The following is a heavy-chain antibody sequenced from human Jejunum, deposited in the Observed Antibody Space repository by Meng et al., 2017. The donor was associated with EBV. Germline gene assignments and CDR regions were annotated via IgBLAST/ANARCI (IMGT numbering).Heavy chain of an antibody. Sequence: QFHLQKSGPGLVKPSGTLSLPYPVSTDFISSYEWWSWLRQPPGKGLEWLGEINQVGSTYYNPSLKSRVTISIDTSKRQFSLRLNSMTAADTAVYYCARASSERLLDYWGQGTLVTVSS. V-gene: IGHV4-4*02. CDR1: TDFISSYEW. D-gene: IGHD1-14*01. J-gene: IGHJ4*02. CDR3: ARASSERLLDY. CDR2: INQVGST.